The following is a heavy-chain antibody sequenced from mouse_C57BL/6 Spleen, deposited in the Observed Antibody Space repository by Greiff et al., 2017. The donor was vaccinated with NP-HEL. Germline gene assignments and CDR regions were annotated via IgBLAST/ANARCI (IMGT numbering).Heavy chain of an antibody. CDR1: GYTFTSYW. Sequence: QVQLQQPGAELVRPGTSVKLSCKASGYTFTSYWMHWVKQRPGQGLEWIGVIDPSDSYTNYNQKFKGKATLTVDKSSSTAYMQLSSLTSEDSAVYYCARRTYYDYDVYAMDYWGQGTSVTVSS. D-gene: IGHD2-4*01. CDR2: IDPSDSYT. CDR3: ARRTYYDYDVYAMDY. J-gene: IGHJ4*01. V-gene: IGHV1-59*01.